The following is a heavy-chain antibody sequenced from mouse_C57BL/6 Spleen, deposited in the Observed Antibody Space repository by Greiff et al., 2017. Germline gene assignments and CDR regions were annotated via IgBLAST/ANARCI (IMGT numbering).Heavy chain of an antibody. Sequence: QVQLKESGAELAKPGASVKLSCKASGYTFTSYWMHWVKQRPGQGLEWIGYINPSSGYTKYNQKFKDKATLTADKSSSTAYMQLSSLTYEDSAVYYCASEATVWYFDVWGTGTTVTVSS. V-gene: IGHV1-7*01. CDR2: INPSSGYT. CDR1: GYTFTSYW. CDR3: ASEATVWYFDV. J-gene: IGHJ1*03. D-gene: IGHD1-1*01.